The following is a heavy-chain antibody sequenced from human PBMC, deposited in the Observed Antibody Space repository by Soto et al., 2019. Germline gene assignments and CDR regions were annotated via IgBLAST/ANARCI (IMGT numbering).Heavy chain of an antibody. D-gene: IGHD3-22*01. CDR1: GYTFTSYG. V-gene: IGHV1-18*01. CDR2: ISAYNGNT. Sequence: QVQLVQSGAEVKKPGASVKVSCKASGYTFTSYGISWVRQAPGQGLEWMGWISAYNGNTNYAQKLQGRVTMTTDTITTXAYMELRGLRPDDTAVYYCARAIDSSVHAVSDFDLWGRGTLVTGSS. CDR3: ARAIDSSVHAVSDFDL. J-gene: IGHJ2*01.